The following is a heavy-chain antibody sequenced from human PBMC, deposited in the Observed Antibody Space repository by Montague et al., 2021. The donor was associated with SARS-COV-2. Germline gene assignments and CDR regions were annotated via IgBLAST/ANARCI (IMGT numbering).Heavy chain of an antibody. J-gene: IGHJ2*01. Sequence: TLSLTCTVSGGTISGGIYYWSWIRQHPGKGLEWIGYIYYTGSTYYNPSLKTRVAISVGTSKNQFSLKLSSVTAADTALYYCARAAIESTILPQSYFDLWGRVTLFAAS. D-gene: IGHD5/OR15-5a*01. CDR2: IYYTGST. V-gene: IGHV4-31*03. CDR3: ARAAIESTILPQSYFDL. CDR1: GGTISGGIYY.